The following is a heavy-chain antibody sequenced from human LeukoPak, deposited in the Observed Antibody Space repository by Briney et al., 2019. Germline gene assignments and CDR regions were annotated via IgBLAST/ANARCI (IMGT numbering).Heavy chain of an antibody. CDR1: GYTFTGHY. V-gene: IGHV1-2*02. J-gene: IGHJ4*02. CDR2: INRNSGVT. CDR3: ARGGPNYQDTSGYYHPCDY. Sequence: ASVKVSCKASGYTFTGHYMHWVRQAPGQGLEWMGWINRNSGVTNYAQKFQGRVTMTRDTSITTAYMELSSLRSDDTAVYHCARGGPNYQDTSGYYHPCDYWGQGTLVPLSS. D-gene: IGHD3-22*01.